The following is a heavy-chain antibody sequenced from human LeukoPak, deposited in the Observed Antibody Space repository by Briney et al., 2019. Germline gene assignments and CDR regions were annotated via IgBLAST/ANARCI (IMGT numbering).Heavy chain of an antibody. V-gene: IGHV1-18*01. CDR2: ISAYNGNT. CDR1: GYTFTSYG. Sequence: ASVKVSCKASGYTFTSYGISWVRQAPGQGLEWMGWISAYNGNTNYAQKLQGRVTMTIDTSTSTAYMELRSLRSDDTAVYYCSIVMVRGVIANWFEPWGQGTLVTVSS. D-gene: IGHD3-10*01. CDR3: SIVMVRGVIANWFEP. J-gene: IGHJ5*01.